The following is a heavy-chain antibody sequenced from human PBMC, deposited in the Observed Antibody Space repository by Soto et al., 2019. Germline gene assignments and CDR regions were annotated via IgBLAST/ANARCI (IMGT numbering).Heavy chain of an antibody. J-gene: IGHJ4*02. CDR3: ARAGLYYYGSGSYYRGPYYFDY. V-gene: IGHV4-34*01. D-gene: IGHD3-10*01. Sequence: ETLSLTCAVYGGSFSGYYWSWIRQPPGKGLEWIGEINHSGSTNYNPSLKSRVTISVDTSKNQFSLKLSSVTAADTAVYYCARAGLYYYGSGSYYRGPYYFDYWGQGTLVTVSS. CDR1: GGSFSGYY. CDR2: INHSGST.